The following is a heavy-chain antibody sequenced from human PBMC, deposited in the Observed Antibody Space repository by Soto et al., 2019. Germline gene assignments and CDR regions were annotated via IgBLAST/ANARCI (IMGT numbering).Heavy chain of an antibody. D-gene: IGHD6-19*01. CDR2: MSYSGDLT. CDR1: GFNFHNLA. Sequence: LRLSCAASGFNFHNLAMGWLRQAPGKGLEWVSVMSYSGDLTYYTDSVKGRFTISRDNSKNTLYLQMDSLRADDTAFYYCAKDATRTSGWYYFDYWGQGALVTVSS. V-gene: IGHV3-23*01. CDR3: AKDATRTSGWYYFDY. J-gene: IGHJ4*02.